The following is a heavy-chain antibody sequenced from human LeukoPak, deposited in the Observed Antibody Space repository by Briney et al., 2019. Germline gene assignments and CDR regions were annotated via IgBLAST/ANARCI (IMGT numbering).Heavy chain of an antibody. Sequence: GGSLRLSCAASGFTFNSYGMHWVRQAPGKGLEGVAVISYDGSNKYYADSVRGRFTISRDNSKNTLYLQMNSLKDEDTAVYYCAKAHDFWSGIGYGMDVWGQGTTVTVSS. J-gene: IGHJ6*02. CDR3: AKAHDFWSGIGYGMDV. CDR1: GFTFNSYG. V-gene: IGHV3-30*18. D-gene: IGHD3-3*01. CDR2: ISYDGSNK.